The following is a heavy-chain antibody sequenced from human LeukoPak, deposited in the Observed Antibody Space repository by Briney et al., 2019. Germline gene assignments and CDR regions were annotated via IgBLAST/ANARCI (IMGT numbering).Heavy chain of an antibody. CDR3: ARGSDYGDYGYFDY. J-gene: IGHJ4*02. D-gene: IGHD4-17*01. V-gene: IGHV1-2*06. CDR1: GYTFTGYY. Sequence: ASVKVSCKASGYTFTGYYMHWVRQAPGQGLEWMGRVNPNSGGTNYAQKFQGRVTMTRDTSISTAYMELSRLRSDDTAVYYCARGSDYGDYGYFDYWGRGTLVTVSS. CDR2: VNPNSGGT.